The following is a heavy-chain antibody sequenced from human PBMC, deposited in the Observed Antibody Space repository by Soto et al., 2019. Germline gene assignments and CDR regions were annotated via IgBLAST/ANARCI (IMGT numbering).Heavy chain of an antibody. CDR1: GGSISSSSYY. CDR2: IYYSGRT. J-gene: IGHJ4*02. CDR3: ARPLKPDNSGRFDY. V-gene: IGHV4-39*01. Sequence: QLQLQESGPGLVKPSETLSLTCTVSGGSISSSSYYWGWIRQPPGKGLEWIGAIYYSGRTYYNPSLKSRVSISVDTSKNQFSLKLNSVTAADTAVYYCARPLKPDNSGRFDYWGQGTLVTVSS. D-gene: IGHD6-19*01.